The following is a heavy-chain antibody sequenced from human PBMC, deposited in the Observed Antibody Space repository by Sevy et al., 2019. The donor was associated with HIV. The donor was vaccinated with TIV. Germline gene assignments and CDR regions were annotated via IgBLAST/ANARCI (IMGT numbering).Heavy chain of an antibody. CDR1: GFTFSSYA. CDR3: AKDELGQQLVPKYYYYGMDV. D-gene: IGHD6-13*01. J-gene: IGHJ6*02. V-gene: IGHV3-23*01. Sequence: GGSLRLSYAASGFTFSSYAMSWVRQAPGKGLEWVSAISGSGGSTYYADSVKGRFTISRDNSKNTLYLQMNSLRAEDTAVYYCAKDELGQQLVPKYYYYGMDVWGQGTTVTVSS. CDR2: ISGSGGST.